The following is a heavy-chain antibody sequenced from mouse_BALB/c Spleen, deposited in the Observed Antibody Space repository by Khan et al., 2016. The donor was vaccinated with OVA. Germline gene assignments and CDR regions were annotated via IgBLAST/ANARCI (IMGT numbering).Heavy chain of an antibody. CDR3: AREGDDGGLAY. V-gene: IGHV5-12*02. D-gene: IGHD2-3*01. CDR1: GFTFSDYY. J-gene: IGHJ3*01. Sequence: VELVESGGGLVQPGGSLKLSCATSGFTFSDYYMYWVRQTPEKRLEWVAYISNRGATTYYPDTLRGRFTISRDNAKNTLYLQMSRRKSEDTAIDYCAREGDDGGLAYWGQGTLVTVSA. CDR2: ISNRGATT.